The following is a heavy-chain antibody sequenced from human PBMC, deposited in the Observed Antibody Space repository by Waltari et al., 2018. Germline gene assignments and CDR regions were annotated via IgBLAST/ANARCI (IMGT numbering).Heavy chain of an antibody. V-gene: IGHV1-69*01. J-gene: IGHJ6*02. Sequence: QVQLVQSGAEVKKPGSSVKVSCKASGSTFSSYAISWVRQAPGHGLEWMGGIIPIFGTANYAQKFQGRVTITADESTSTAYMELSSLRSEDTAVYYCARNRRITMVRGFPDYGMDVWGQGTTVTVSS. CDR1: GSTFSSYA. D-gene: IGHD3-10*01. CDR3: ARNRRITMVRGFPDYGMDV. CDR2: IIPIFGTA.